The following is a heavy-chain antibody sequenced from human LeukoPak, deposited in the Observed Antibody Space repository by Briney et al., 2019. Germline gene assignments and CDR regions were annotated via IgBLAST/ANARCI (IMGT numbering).Heavy chain of an antibody. V-gene: IGHV3-30-3*01. CDR3: ARMGGNMN. CDR1: GFTFSSYA. Sequence: PGRSLRLSCAASGFTFSSYAMHWVRQAPGKGLEWVAVISYDGSNKYYADSVKGRFTISRDNSKNTLYLQMNSLRAEDTAVYYCARMGGNMNWGQGTLSPSPQ. J-gene: IGHJ4*02. CDR2: ISYDGSNK. D-gene: IGHD1-26*01.